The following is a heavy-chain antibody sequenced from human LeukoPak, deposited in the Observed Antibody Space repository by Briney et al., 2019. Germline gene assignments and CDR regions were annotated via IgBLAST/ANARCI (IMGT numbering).Heavy chain of an antibody. CDR2: ISYDGSNK. CDR3: AKEGSSGWLPSEYFQH. V-gene: IGHV3-30-3*01. J-gene: IGHJ1*01. Sequence: PGGSLRLSCAASGFTFSSYAMHWVRQAPGKGLEWVAVISYDGSNKYYADSVKGRFTISRDNSKNTLYLQMNSLRAEDTAVYYCAKEGSSGWLPSEYFQHWGQGTLVTVSS. CDR1: GFTFSSYA. D-gene: IGHD6-19*01.